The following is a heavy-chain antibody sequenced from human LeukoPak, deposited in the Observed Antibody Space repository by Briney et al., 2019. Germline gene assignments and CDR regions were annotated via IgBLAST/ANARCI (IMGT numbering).Heavy chain of an antibody. CDR1: GFTFSSYA. D-gene: IGHD6-13*01. CDR3: ARGSSSWYFDY. V-gene: IGHV3-30-3*01. CDR2: ISYDGSNK. J-gene: IGHJ4*02. Sequence: PGGSLRLSCAASGFTFSSYAMHWVRQAPGKGLEWVAVISYDGSNKYYADSVKGRFTISRDNSKNTPYLQMNSLRAEDTAVYYCARGSSSWYFDYWGQGTLVTVSS.